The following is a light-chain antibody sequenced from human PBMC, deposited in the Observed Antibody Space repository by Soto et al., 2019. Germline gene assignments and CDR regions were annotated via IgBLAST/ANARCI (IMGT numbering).Light chain of an antibody. CDR2: GAS. J-gene: IGKJ1*01. CDR3: QQYDTLPRT. CDR1: QSVSSSY. V-gene: IGKV3-20*01. Sequence: EIVLTQSPGTLSLSPGERATLSCRASQSVSSSYLAWYQQKPGQAPRLLIYGASSRATGIPDRFNGSGSGTDFTLTISRLEPEDSAVYYCQQYDTLPRTFGQGTKVDNK.